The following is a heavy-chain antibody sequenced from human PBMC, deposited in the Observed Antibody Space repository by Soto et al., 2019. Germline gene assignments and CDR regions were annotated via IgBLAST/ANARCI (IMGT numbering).Heavy chain of an antibody. V-gene: IGHV4-34*01. CDR2: INHSGST. CDR3: ARRGYIVVVGGWFDP. CDR1: GGSFSGYY. J-gene: IGHJ5*02. Sequence: QVQLQQWGAGLLKPSETLSLTCAVYGGSFSGYYWSWIRQPPGKGLEWIGEINHSGSTNYNPSLNGRVTISVDTSKNQFSLKLSSVTAAATAVYYCARRGYIVVVGGWFDPWGQGTLVTVSS. D-gene: IGHD2-2*01.